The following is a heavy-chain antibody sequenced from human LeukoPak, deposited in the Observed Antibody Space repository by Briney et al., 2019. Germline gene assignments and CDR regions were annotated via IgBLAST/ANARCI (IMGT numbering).Heavy chain of an antibody. CDR2: INPSGGTT. Sequence: GASVKVSCKASGYTFASYYMHWVRQAPGQGLEWMGIINPSGGTTTYAQKFQGRVTMTRDTSISTAYMELSRLRSDDTAVYYCASEYSSSLDYWGQGTLVTVSS. CDR1: GYTFASYY. D-gene: IGHD6-6*01. J-gene: IGHJ4*02. CDR3: ASEYSSSLDY. V-gene: IGHV1-46*01.